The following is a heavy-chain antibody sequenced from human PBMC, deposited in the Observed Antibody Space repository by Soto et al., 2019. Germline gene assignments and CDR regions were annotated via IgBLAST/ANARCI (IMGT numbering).Heavy chain of an antibody. Sequence: QVQLQESGPGLVKPSQTLSLTCTVSGGSISSGNYYWSWIRQPPGKGLEWIGFISYSGSTYYSTSLKSPVTISLDTSKGQFSLNLSFLTAADTAVYYCATMGTPATGLYFFDYWGQGSLVTVSS. CDR1: GGSISSGNYY. D-gene: IGHD2-15*01. V-gene: IGHV4-30-4*01. CDR3: ATMGTPATGLYFFDY. J-gene: IGHJ4*02. CDR2: ISYSGST.